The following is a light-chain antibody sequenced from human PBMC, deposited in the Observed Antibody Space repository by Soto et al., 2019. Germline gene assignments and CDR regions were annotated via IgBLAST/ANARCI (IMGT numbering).Light chain of an antibody. Sequence: DIQMTQSPSSLSASVGDRVTITCRASQAIDYSLAWYQLKPGQVPNLLIYAASTLRSAVPSRFSGSYSGTEFNLTISSLQPEDVANYYCQKYYSPPLTFGGGTKVEIK. CDR2: AAS. V-gene: IGKV1-27*01. CDR3: QKYYSPPLT. J-gene: IGKJ4*01. CDR1: QAIDYS.